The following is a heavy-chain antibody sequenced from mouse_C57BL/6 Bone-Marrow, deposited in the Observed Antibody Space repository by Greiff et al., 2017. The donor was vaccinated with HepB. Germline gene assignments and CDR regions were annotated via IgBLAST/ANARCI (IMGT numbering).Heavy chain of an antibody. J-gene: IGHJ3*01. CDR1: GFNIKDDY. CDR2: IDPENGDT. Sequence: EVQLKESGAELVRPGASVKLSCTASGFNIKDDYMHWVKQRPEQGLEWIGWIDPENGDTEYASKFQGKATITADTSSNTAYLQLSSLTSEDTAVYYCIDGYTWFAYWGQGTLVTVSA. V-gene: IGHV14-4*01. CDR3: IDGYTWFAY. D-gene: IGHD2-3*01.